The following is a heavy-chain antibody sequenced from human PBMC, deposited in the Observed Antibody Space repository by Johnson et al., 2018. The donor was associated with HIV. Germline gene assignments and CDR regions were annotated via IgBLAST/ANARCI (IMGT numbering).Heavy chain of an antibody. CDR3: AIIWNHTFDI. D-gene: IGHD1-14*01. CDR2: TWFDGSNK. J-gene: IGHJ3*02. Sequence: QMQLVESGGGVVQPGGSLRLSCAASGFTFSNYGMHWVRQAPGKGLEWVAVTWFDGSNKYYSDSVKGRFTISRDNSKNTLYLQMNSLRAEDTAVYYCAIIWNHTFDIWGQGTMVTVSS. V-gene: IGHV3-30*02. CDR1: GFTFSNYG.